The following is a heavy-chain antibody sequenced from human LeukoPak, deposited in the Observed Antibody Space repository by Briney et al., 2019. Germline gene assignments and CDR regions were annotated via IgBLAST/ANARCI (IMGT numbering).Heavy chain of an antibody. CDR1: GGSISSYY. D-gene: IGHD3-16*01. CDR3: AGGSGNSFDY. Sequence: PSETLSLTCTVSGGSISSYYWSWIRQPPGKGLEFIGHIYYSGSTNYNPSLKSRVTISVDTSKNQFSLKLSSVTAADTAVYYCAGGSGNSFDYWGQGTLVTVSS. J-gene: IGHJ4*02. CDR2: IYYSGST. V-gene: IGHV4-59*01.